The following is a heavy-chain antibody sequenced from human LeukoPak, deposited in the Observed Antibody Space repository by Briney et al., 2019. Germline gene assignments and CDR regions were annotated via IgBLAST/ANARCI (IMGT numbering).Heavy chain of an antibody. D-gene: IGHD3-10*01. Sequence: GASVKVSCKASGYTFTSYAMHWVRQAPGQRLEWMGWINAGNGNTKYSQEFQGRVTITRDTSASTAYMELRSLRSDDTAVYYCARDWAVLWFGEANFDYWGQGTLVTVSS. CDR2: INAGNGNT. CDR3: ARDWAVLWFGEANFDY. CDR1: GYTFTSYA. V-gene: IGHV1-3*01. J-gene: IGHJ4*02.